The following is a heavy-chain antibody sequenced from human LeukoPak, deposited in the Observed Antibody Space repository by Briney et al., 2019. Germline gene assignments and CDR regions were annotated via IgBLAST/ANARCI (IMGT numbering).Heavy chain of an antibody. D-gene: IGHD1-26*01. Sequence: ASVKVSCKASGYTFTSYILNWVRQAPGQGLECMGWINTSTGNPTYAQGFTGRFVFSLDTSVSTAYLQISSLKAEDTALYYCARASTPKVGATIYYFDYWGQGTLVTVSS. J-gene: IGHJ4*02. V-gene: IGHV7-4-1*02. CDR3: ARASTPKVGATIYYFDY. CDR2: INTSTGNP. CDR1: GYTFTSYI.